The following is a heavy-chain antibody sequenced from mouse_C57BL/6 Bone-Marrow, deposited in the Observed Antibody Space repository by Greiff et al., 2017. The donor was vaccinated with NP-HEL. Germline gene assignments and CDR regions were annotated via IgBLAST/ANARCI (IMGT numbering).Heavy chain of an antibody. J-gene: IGHJ2*01. D-gene: IGHD3-2*02. CDR3: ARIDSSGYFDY. Sequence: QVTLKVSGPGILQPSQTLSLTCSFSGFSLSTSGMGVGWIHQPSGNGLEWLAHIWWNDNKYSNTALKSRLTISKDTSNNQVFLKIASVDTADTATYYCARIDSSGYFDYWGQGTTLTVSS. CDR2: IWWNDNK. CDR1: GFSLSTSGMG. V-gene: IGHV8-11*01.